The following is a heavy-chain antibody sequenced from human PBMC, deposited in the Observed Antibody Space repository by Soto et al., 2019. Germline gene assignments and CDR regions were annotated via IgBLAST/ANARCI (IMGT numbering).Heavy chain of an antibody. D-gene: IGHD1-26*01. V-gene: IGHV2-5*02. CDR3: AHSALQTGDFDY. CDR2: IYWDDDK. CDR1: GFSLSTSGVS. Sequence: QITLKESGPTLVKPTQTLTLTCTFSGFSLSTSGVSVGWIRQPPGKALEWLALIYWDDDKRYSPSLKSRLTIXNXTSTHQVVLTTTNMDPVDTATYYCAHSALQTGDFDYWGQGTLVTVSS. J-gene: IGHJ4*02.